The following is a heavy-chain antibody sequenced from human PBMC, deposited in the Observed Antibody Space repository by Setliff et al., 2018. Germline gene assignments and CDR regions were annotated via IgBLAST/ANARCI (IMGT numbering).Heavy chain of an antibody. CDR1: GGSISSGGFC. V-gene: IGHV4-61*09. CDR2: FHTGGAT. J-gene: IGHJ4*02. D-gene: IGHD3-10*01. CDR3: ARESATIGEFPLYYFDK. Sequence: SETLSLTCSVSGGSISSGGFCWSWIRQSAGRGLEWIGHFHTGGATDYNLSLKSRVTISLDSSRNQFSLRLSSVTAADAALYFCARESATIGEFPLYYFDKWGQGIPVTVSS.